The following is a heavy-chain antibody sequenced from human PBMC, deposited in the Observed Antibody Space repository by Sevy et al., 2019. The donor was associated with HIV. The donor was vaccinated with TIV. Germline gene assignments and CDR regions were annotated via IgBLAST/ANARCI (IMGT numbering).Heavy chain of an antibody. J-gene: IGHJ4*02. CDR3: AREASSWYGVDY. Sequence: GGSLRLSCAASGFPLSGYWMHWVRQVPGEGLVWVSRLKSVESSTTYADSVKGRFTVSRDNAKNTVCLQMNSLRAEDTGVYYCAREASSWYGVDYWGQGTLVTVSS. CDR2: LKSVESST. CDR1: GFPLSGYW. D-gene: IGHD6-13*01. V-gene: IGHV3-74*01.